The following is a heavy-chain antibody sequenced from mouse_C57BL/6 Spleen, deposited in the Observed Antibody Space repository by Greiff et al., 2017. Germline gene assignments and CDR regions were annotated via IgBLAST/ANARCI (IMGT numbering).Heavy chain of an antibody. CDR1: GFTFSDYG. V-gene: IGHV5-17*01. CDR2: ISSGSSII. Sequence: EVMLVESGGGLVKPGGSLKLSCAASGFTFSDYGLHWVRQAPEKGLEWVAYISSGSSIIYYAVTVKGRLTISRDNAKNTLFLQMTSLRSEDTAMYYCASAITGTRYYFDYWGKGTTLTVAS. CDR3: ASAITGTRYYFDY. J-gene: IGHJ2*01. D-gene: IGHD4-1*01.